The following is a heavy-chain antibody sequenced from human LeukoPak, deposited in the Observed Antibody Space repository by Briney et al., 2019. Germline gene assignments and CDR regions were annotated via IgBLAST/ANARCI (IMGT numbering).Heavy chain of an antibody. D-gene: IGHD1-26*01. CDR2: MNPNSGNT. CDR3: ARGRGVRGSYLTKVKDY. J-gene: IGHJ4*02. V-gene: IGHV1-8*01. Sequence: GASVKVSCKASGYTFTSYDINWVRQATGQGLEWMGWMNPNSGNTGYAQKFQGRVTMTRNTSISTAYMELSSLRSEDTAVYYCARGRGVRGSYLTKVKDYWGQGTLVTVSS. CDR1: GYTFTSYD.